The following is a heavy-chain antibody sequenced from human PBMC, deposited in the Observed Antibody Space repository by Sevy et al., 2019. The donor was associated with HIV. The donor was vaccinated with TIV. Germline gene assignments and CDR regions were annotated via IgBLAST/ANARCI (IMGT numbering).Heavy chain of an antibody. CDR3: AIGDY. CDR2: ISYDGSNK. V-gene: IGHV3-30*04. J-gene: IGHJ4*02. Sequence: GESLKISCAASGFTFSSYAMHWVRQAPGKGLEWVAVISYDGSNKYYADSVKGRFTISRDNSKNTLYLQMNSLRAEDTAVYYCAIGDYWGQGTLVTVSS. CDR1: GFTFSSYA. D-gene: IGHD3-3*01.